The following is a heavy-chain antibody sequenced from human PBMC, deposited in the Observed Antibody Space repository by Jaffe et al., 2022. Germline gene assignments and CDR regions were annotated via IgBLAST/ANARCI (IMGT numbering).Heavy chain of an antibody. V-gene: IGHV3-9*01. J-gene: IGHJ4*02. CDR1: GFTFDDYA. Sequence: EVQLVESGGGLVQPGRSLRLSCAASGFTFDDYAMHWVRQAPGKGLEWVSGISWNSGSIGYADSVKGRFTISRDNAKNSLYLQMNSLRAEDTALYYCAKDADTYYSTLDYWGQGTLVTVSS. D-gene: IGHD3-10*01. CDR2: ISWNSGSI. CDR3: AKDADTYYSTLDY.